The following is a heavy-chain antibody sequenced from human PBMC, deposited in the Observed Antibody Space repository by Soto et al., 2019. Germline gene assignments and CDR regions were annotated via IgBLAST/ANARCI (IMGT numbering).Heavy chain of an antibody. CDR2: IWHDGSNQ. D-gene: IGHD2-21*02. Sequence: QVQLAESGGGVVQPGRSLRLSCAASGLTFSSYGMQWVRQAPGKGLEWVAVIWHDGSNQYYADSVKGRFTISRDNSNNSLYLQLTSLRAEDTAVDYCARERGLIDYWGQGTLVTVSS. J-gene: IGHJ4*02. CDR1: GLTFSSYG. V-gene: IGHV3-33*01. CDR3: ARERGLIDY.